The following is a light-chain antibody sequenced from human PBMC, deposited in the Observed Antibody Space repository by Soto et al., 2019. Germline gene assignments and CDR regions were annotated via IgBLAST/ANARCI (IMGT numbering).Light chain of an antibody. V-gene: IGLV2-14*03. Sequence: QSALTQPASVSGSPGQSIAISCTGTSSDVGGYNYVSWYQQHPGKAPKLMIYDVTSRPSGVSDRFSGSKSGTTASLTISGLQAEDEADYYCSSYTSSTIYVFGTWTKVTVL. J-gene: IGLJ1*01. CDR1: SSDVGGYNY. CDR2: DVT. CDR3: SSYTSSTIYV.